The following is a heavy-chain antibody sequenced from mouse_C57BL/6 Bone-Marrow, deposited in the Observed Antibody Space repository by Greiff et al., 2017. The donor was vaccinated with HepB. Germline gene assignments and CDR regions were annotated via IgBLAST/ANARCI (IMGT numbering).Heavy chain of an antibody. D-gene: IGHD2-4*01. J-gene: IGHJ2*01. V-gene: IGHV1-22*01. Sequence: VQLQQSGPELVKPGASVKMSCKASGYTFTDYNMHWVKQSHGKSLEWIGYINPNNGGTSYNQKFKGKATLTVNKSSSTAYMELRSLTSEDSAVYYCAKGGLRTYFDYWGQGTTLTVSA. CDR2: INPNNGGT. CDR1: GYTFTDYN. CDR3: AKGGLRTYFDY.